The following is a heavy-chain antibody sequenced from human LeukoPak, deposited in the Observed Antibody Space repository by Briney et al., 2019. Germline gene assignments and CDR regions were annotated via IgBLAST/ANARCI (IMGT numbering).Heavy chain of an antibody. Sequence: GGSLRLSCAASGFTFSSYWMHWVRQAPGKGLVWVSRINSDGSSTSYADSVKGRFTTSRDNAKNTLYLQMNSLRAEDTAVYYCARGKGLWELLDYWGQGTLVTVSS. CDR2: INSDGSST. J-gene: IGHJ4*02. CDR3: ARGKGLWELLDY. V-gene: IGHV3-74*01. CDR1: GFTFSSYW. D-gene: IGHD1-26*01.